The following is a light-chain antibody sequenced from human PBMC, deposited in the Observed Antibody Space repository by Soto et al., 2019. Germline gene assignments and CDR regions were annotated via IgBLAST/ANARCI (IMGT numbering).Light chain of an antibody. CDR1: QSISSY. CDR3: QQSYITPLT. J-gene: IGKJ4*01. Sequence: DIQMTQSPSSLSASVGDRVTITCRASQSISSYVNWYQQKPGNAPKLLIYVASTLQSGVPSKFSRSRFGTDFTLTISSLQPEDFANYYCQQSYITPLTFGGGTKGDIK. CDR2: VAS. V-gene: IGKV1-39*01.